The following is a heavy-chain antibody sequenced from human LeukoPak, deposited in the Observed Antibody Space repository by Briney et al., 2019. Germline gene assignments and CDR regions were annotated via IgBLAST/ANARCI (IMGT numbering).Heavy chain of an antibody. CDR3: ASSYYGSGSYYCYYGMDV. J-gene: IGHJ6*04. V-gene: IGHV3-74*01. Sequence: GGSLRLSCAASGFTFSSYWIHWVRQAPGKGLVWVSGISGYGGSTRYADSVKGRFTISRDNAKNTLYLQMNSLRAEDTAVYYCASSYYGSGSYYCYYGMDVWGKGTTVTVSS. CDR1: GFTFSSYW. CDR2: ISGYGGST. D-gene: IGHD3-10*01.